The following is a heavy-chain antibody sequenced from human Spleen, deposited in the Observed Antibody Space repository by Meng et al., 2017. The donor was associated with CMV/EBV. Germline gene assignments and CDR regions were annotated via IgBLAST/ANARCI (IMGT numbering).Heavy chain of an antibody. V-gene: IGHV4-59*01. Sequence: GSLRLSCAASGFTFSSYAMSWVRQAPGKGLEWIGYIHYSGSTNYNPSLKSRVTISVDTSKNQFSLKLSSVTAADTAVYYCARCGAAAGDFDYWGQGTLVTVSS. J-gene: IGHJ4*02. CDR2: IHYSGST. D-gene: IGHD1-14*01. CDR1: GFTFSSYA. CDR3: ARCGAAAGDFDY.